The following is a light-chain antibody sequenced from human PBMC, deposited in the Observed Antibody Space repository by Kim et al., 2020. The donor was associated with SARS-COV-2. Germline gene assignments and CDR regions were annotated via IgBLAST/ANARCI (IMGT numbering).Light chain of an antibody. Sequence: ELTQPPSASGTPGQRVTISCSGSSSNIGSNYEYWYQQLPGTAPKLLIYRNNQRPSGVPDRCSGSKSGTSASLAISGLRSEDEADYYCAAWDDSLSGWVFGGGTQLTVL. CDR3: AAWDDSLSGWV. V-gene: IGLV1-47*01. CDR2: RNN. J-gene: IGLJ3*02. CDR1: SSNIGSNY.